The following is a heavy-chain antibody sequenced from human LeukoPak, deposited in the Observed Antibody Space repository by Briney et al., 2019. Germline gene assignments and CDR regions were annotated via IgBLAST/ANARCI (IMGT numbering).Heavy chain of an antibody. CDR3: ARGSTPAFDI. CDR1: GYAFNSYG. CDR2: ISAYSGGT. D-gene: IGHD2-2*01. V-gene: IGHV1-2*02. J-gene: IGHJ3*02. Sequence: ASVKVSCKASGYAFNSYGISWVRQAPGQGLEWMGWISAYSGGTNYAQKFQGRVTMTRDTSISTAYMELSRLGSDDTAVYYCARGSTPAFDIWGQGTMVTVSS.